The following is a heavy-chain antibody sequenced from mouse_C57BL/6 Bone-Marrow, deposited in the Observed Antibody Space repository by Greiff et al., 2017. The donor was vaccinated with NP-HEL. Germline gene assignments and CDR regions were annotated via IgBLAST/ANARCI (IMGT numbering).Heavy chain of an antibody. J-gene: IGHJ2*01. Sequence: EVKLVESGPELVKPGASVKISCKASGYSFTGYYMNWVKQSPEKSLEWIGEINPSTGGTTYNQKFKAKATLTVDKSSSTAYMQLKSLTSEDSAVYYCARASWDYFDYWGQGTTLTVSS. V-gene: IGHV1-42*01. CDR2: INPSTGGT. CDR3: ARASWDYFDY. D-gene: IGHD4-1*01. CDR1: GYSFTGYY.